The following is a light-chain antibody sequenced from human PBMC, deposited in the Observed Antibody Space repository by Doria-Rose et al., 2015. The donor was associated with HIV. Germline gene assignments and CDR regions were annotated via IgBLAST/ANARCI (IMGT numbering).Light chain of an antibody. J-gene: IGKJ1*01. Sequence: TQSPDTLSLSPGERATLSCRASQSFSSTYLAWYQQKPGQAPSLLIYDGSTRATGIPDRFSASGSGTGFTLTINRLEPEDFALYYCRQYGTSWTFGQGTKVE. V-gene: IGKV3-20*01. CDR3: RQYGTSWT. CDR1: QSFSSTY. CDR2: DGS.